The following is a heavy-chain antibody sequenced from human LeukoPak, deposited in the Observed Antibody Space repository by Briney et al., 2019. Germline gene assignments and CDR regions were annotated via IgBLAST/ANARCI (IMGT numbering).Heavy chain of an antibody. V-gene: IGHV3-30*02. CDR1: GFTFTSYG. D-gene: IGHD3-10*01. CDR2: VRYNGSDK. J-gene: IGHJ5*02. CDR3: AKDYYGSGSYVGH. Sequence: GGSLRLSCAASGFTFTSYGMHWVRQAPGKGLEWVAFVRYNGSDKHYADSVKGRFTISTDNSKNTLYLQMDSLRGEDTALYYCAKDYYGSGSYVGHWGQGTLVTVSS.